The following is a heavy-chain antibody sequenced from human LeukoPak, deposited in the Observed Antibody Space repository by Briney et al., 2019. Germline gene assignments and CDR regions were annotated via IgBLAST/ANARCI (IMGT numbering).Heavy chain of an antibody. CDR1: GGSISSSNYY. D-gene: IGHD6-19*01. J-gene: IGHJ2*01. CDR3: ARGYQQWLPRYFDL. CDR2: VYYSGST. V-gene: IGHV4-39*07. Sequence: PSETLSLTCTVSGGSISSSNYYWGWIRQPPGKGLEWIGTVYYSGSTYYNPSLHSRVTISVDPSQNQFSLKLNSVTAADTAMYYCARGYQQWLPRYFDLWGRGTLVTVSS.